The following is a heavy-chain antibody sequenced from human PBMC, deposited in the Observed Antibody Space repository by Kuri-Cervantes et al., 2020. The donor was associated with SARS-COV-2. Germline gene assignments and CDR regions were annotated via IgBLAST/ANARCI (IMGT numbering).Heavy chain of an antibody. D-gene: IGHD3-3*01. CDR3: AKVETANLDS. Sequence: GGSLRLSCAASGFTFSYYGMHWVRQAPGKGLEWVGFVRRDGSNYYYADSVKGRFTISRDNSKNSLYLEMNSLRPEDTAVYYCAKVETANLDSWGQGTLVTVYS. V-gene: IGHV3-30*02. CDR2: VRRDGSNY. J-gene: IGHJ4*02. CDR1: GFTFSYYG.